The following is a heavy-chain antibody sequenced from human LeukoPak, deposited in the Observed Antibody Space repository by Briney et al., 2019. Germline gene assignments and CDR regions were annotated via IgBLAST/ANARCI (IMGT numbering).Heavy chain of an antibody. CDR3: ANGAYDYIEIAYFDY. D-gene: IGHD5-12*01. CDR2: IIGSSGST. V-gene: IGHV3-23*01. Sequence: GASLILSCVASGFSFNNYAVNWVRPAPGKGLEWVSLIIGSSGSTFYADSVKGRFTISRDKSKNTLYLQMNILRAEDTAVYYCANGAYDYIEIAYFDYWGQGSLVTVSS. J-gene: IGHJ4*02. CDR1: GFSFNNYA.